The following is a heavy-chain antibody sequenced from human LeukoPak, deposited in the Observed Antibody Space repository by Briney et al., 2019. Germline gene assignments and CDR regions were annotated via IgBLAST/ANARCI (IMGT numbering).Heavy chain of an antibody. D-gene: IGHD6-13*01. J-gene: IGHJ4*02. V-gene: IGHV4-39*01. Sequence: SETLSLTCTVSGGSISSSSYYWGWIRQPPGKGLEWIGSIYYSGSTYYNPSLKSRVTISVDTSKSQFSLKLSSVTAADTAVYYCARGQHELATYWGQGTLVTVSS. CDR3: ARGQHELATY. CDR1: GGSISSSSYY. CDR2: IYYSGST.